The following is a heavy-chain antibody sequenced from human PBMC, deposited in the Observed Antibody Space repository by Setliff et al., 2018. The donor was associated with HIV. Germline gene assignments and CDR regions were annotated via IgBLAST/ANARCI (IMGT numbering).Heavy chain of an antibody. D-gene: IGHD5-18*01. V-gene: IGHV4-34*01. CDR2: INHSGST. Sequence: PSETLSLTCAVYGGSFSGYYWSWIRQPPGKGLEWIGEINHSGSTDYNPSLKSRVTISVDRSKNQFSLKLNSVTAADTAVYYCARSPGVDTNMAFDYWGQGRLVTVSS. CDR3: ARSPGVDTNMAFDY. J-gene: IGHJ4*02. CDR1: GGSFSGYY.